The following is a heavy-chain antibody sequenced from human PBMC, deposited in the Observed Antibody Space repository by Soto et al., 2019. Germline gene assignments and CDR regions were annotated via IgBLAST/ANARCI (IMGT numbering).Heavy chain of an antibody. J-gene: IGHJ4*02. CDR3: ARGGRSSSVDY. CDR1: GGTFSSYA. V-gene: IGHV1-69*01. D-gene: IGHD6-6*01. Sequence: QVQLVQSWAEVKKPGSSVKVSCKASGGTFSSYAISWVRQAPVQGLEWMGGIIPIFGTANSAQKFQGRVTITADESTSTAYMELSSLRSEDTAVYYCARGGRSSSVDYWGQGTLVTVSS. CDR2: IIPIFGTA.